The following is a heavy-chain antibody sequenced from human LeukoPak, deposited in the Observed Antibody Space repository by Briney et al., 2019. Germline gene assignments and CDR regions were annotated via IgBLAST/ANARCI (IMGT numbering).Heavy chain of an antibody. V-gene: IGHV4-34*01. Sequence: SETLSLTCAVYGGSFSGYHWSWIRQPPGKGLEWIGEINRSGSTNYNPSLKSRVTISVDTSKNQFSLKLSSVTAADTAVYYCAIAAGTRGDFDYWGQGTLVTVSS. CDR3: AIAAGTRGDFDY. D-gene: IGHD6-13*01. CDR1: GGSFSGYH. J-gene: IGHJ4*02. CDR2: INRSGST.